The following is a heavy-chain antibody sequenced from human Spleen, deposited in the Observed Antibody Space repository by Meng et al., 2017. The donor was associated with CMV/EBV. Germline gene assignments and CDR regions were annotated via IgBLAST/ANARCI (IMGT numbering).Heavy chain of an antibody. CDR2: IYWHDDK. CDR3: AHRGYSQNWFDL. J-gene: IGHJ5*02. D-gene: IGHD5-24*01. Sequence: SGPTLVKPTQTLTLTCTFSGFSLSTSGVGVGWIRQPSGKALEWLALIYWHDDKRYSPSLKNRITITKDTSNNQVVLAMTNVDPVDTGTYYCAHRGYSQNWFDLWGQGSLVTVSS. CDR1: GFSLSTSGVG. V-gene: IGHV2-5*01.